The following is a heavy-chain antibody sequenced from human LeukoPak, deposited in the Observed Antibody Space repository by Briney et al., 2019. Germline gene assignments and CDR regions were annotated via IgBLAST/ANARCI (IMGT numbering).Heavy chain of an antibody. Sequence: ASVKVSCKASGGTFSSYAINWVRQATGQGLEWMGWMNPNSGNTGYAQKFQGRVTMTRNTSISTAYMELSSLRSEDTAVYYCAREYCSSTSCPNDYWGQGTLVTVSS. V-gene: IGHV1-8*02. CDR1: GGTFSSYA. CDR2: MNPNSGNT. J-gene: IGHJ4*02. D-gene: IGHD2-2*01. CDR3: AREYCSSTSCPNDY.